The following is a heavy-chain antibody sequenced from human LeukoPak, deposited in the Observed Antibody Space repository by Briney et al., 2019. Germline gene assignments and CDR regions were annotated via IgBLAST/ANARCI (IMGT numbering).Heavy chain of an antibody. CDR1: GGTFSSYA. Sequence: GASVKVSCKASGGTFSSYAISWVRQAPGQGLEWMGGIIPIFGTANYAQKFQGRVTITADESTSTAYMELSSLRSEDTAVYYCAREGRRVRGVIDYWGQGTLVTVSS. D-gene: IGHD3-10*01. CDR3: AREGRRVRGVIDY. V-gene: IGHV1-69*13. CDR2: IIPIFGTA. J-gene: IGHJ4*02.